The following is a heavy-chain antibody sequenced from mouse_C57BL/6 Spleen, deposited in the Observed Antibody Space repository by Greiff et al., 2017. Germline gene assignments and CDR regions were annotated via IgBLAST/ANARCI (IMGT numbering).Heavy chain of an antibody. CDR1: GYTFTSYG. CDR3: ARHYSNYPFAY. D-gene: IGHD2-5*01. J-gene: IGHJ3*01. CDR2: IYPRSGNT. V-gene: IGHV1-81*01. Sequence: QVQLKESGAELARPGASVKLSCKASGYTFTSYGISWVKQRTGQGLEWIGEIYPRSGNTYYNEKFKGKDTLTADKSSSTAYMELRSLTSEDSAVYFCARHYSNYPFAYWGQGTLVTVSA.